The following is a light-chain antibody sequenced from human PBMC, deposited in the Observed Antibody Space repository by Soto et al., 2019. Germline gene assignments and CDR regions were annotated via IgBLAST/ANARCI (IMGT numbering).Light chain of an antibody. J-gene: IGLJ2*01. CDR2: QNY. Sequence: SYELTQPPSVSVSPGQTASITCSGDKMGYKYVSWYQQKPGQPPVLVIYQNYKRPSGVPERVSGSNSGNTATLTISGTQAVDGADYYCQTLDTNTDYVVFGGGTKLTVL. CDR1: KMGYKY. V-gene: IGLV3-1*01. CDR3: QTLDTNTDYVV.